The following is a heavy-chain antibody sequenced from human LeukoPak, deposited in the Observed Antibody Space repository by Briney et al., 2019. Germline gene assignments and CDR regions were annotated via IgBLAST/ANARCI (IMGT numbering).Heavy chain of an antibody. Sequence: SVKVSCKASGGTFSSCAISWVRQAPGQGLEWMGGIIPIFGTANYAQKFQGRVTITADESTSTAYMELSSLRSEDTAVYYCARNAVPDRPFSGMDVWGKGTTVTVSS. CDR3: ARNAVPDRPFSGMDV. J-gene: IGHJ6*04. CDR1: GGTFSSCA. D-gene: IGHD2-2*01. V-gene: IGHV1-69*01. CDR2: IIPIFGTA.